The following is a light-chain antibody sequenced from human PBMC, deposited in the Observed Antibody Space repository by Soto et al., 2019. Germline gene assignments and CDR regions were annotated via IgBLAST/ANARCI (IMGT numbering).Light chain of an antibody. CDR1: QSISSY. V-gene: IGKV1-39*01. J-gene: IGKJ5*01. Sequence: DIPMTQSPSSLSASVGDRVTIPFRASQSISSYLNWYQQKPGKAPKLLIYAASTLQSGVPSRFSGSGSGTDFTLTISCLQSEDFATYYCQQYYSYPRSFGQGTRLEIK. CDR2: AAS. CDR3: QQYYSYPRS.